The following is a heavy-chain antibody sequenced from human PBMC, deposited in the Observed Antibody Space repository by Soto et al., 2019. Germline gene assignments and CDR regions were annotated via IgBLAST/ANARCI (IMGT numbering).Heavy chain of an antibody. CDR2: ISAYNGNT. Sequence: SVKVSCKASGYTFTSYGISWVRQAPGQGLEWMGWISAYNGNTNYAQKLQGRVTMTTDTSTSTAYMELRSLKTEDTAVYYCTTDPPDSVWYPSGYWGLGTLVTVSS. J-gene: IGHJ4*02. V-gene: IGHV1-18*01. CDR3: TTDPPDSVWYPSGY. D-gene: IGHD6-19*01. CDR1: GYTFTSYG.